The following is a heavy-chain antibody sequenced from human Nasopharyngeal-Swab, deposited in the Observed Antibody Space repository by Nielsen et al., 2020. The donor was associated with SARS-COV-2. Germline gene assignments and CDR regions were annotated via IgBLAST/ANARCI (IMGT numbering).Heavy chain of an antibody. CDR1: GYTFKRFA. CDR2: ISAYNGNT. J-gene: IGHJ6*04. Sequence: ASVKVSCKASGYTFKRFAVNWVRQAPGQGLEWMGWISAYNGNTNYAQNLQGRVTMTTDTSTSTVYMELRSLRSDDTAVYYCAVDYGDYDSYYGMDVWGKGTTVTVSS. D-gene: IGHD4-17*01. CDR3: AVDYGDYDSYYGMDV. V-gene: IGHV1-18*01.